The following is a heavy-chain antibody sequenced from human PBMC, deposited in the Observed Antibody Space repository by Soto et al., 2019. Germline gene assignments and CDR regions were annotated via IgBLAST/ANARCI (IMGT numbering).Heavy chain of an antibody. D-gene: IGHD6-19*01. CDR3: ASRAVAGTIGSSLECFHH. Sequence: QVQLVQSGAEVKKPGSSVKVSCKASGGTFSTYALSWVRQAPGQGPEWMGVIIPIFATTKYSQKFQGRVTLTADESTSTAYMELSSLRSEDTAVYYCASRAVAGTIGSSLECFHHWGQGTLVTVSP. J-gene: IGHJ1*01. CDR1: GGTFSTYA. CDR2: IIPIFATT. V-gene: IGHV1-69*12.